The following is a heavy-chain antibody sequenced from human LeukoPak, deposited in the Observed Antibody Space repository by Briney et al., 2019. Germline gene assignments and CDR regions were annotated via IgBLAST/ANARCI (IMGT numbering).Heavy chain of an antibody. J-gene: IGHJ4*02. Sequence: TLSLTCXVYGGSXXGYYWSWIRQPPGKGLEWIGEINHSGSTDYNPSLKSRVTISVDTSKNQFSLKLSSVTAADTAVYYCARGLGDGYNSFDYWGQGTLVTVSS. CDR2: INHSGST. D-gene: IGHD5-24*01. CDR3: ARGLGDGYNSFDY. CDR1: GGSXXGYY. V-gene: IGHV4-34*01.